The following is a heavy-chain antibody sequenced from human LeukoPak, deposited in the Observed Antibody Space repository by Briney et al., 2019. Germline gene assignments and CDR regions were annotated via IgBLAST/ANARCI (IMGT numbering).Heavy chain of an antibody. CDR3: AKDWIPSGWYSSPYYYYGMDV. Sequence: GGSLRLSCAASGFTFSSYGMHWVRQAPGKGLEWVAFIRYDGSNKYYADSVKGRFTISRDNSKNTLYLQMNGLRAEDTAVYYCAKDWIPSGWYSSPYYYYGMDVWGQGTTVTVSS. D-gene: IGHD6-19*01. CDR2: IRYDGSNK. V-gene: IGHV3-30*02. CDR1: GFTFSSYG. J-gene: IGHJ6*02.